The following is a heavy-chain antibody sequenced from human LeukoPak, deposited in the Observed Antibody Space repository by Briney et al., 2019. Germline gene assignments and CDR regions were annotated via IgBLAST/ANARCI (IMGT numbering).Heavy chain of an antibody. J-gene: IGHJ5*02. CDR2: ISGSGGST. Sequence: GGSLRLSCAASGFTFGSYAMSWVRQAPGKGLEWVSAISGSGGSTYYADSVKGRFTISRDNSKNTLYLQMNSLRAEDTAVYYCAKREGGSYLNWFDPWGQGTLVTVSS. V-gene: IGHV3-23*01. CDR3: AKREGGSYLNWFDP. D-gene: IGHD1-26*01. CDR1: GFTFGSYA.